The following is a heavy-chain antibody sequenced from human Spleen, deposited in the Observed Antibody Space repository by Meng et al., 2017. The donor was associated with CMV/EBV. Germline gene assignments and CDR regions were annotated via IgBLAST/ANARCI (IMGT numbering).Heavy chain of an antibody. J-gene: IGHJ6*02. Sequence: GESLKISCAASGFTFSSYSMNWVRQAPGKGLEWVSSISSSSSYIYYADSVKGRFTISRDNAKNSLYLQMNSLRAEDTAVYYCANGEYQGYYYGMDVWGQGTTVTVSS. V-gene: IGHV3-21*04. CDR1: GFTFSSYS. CDR2: ISSSSSYI. D-gene: IGHD2-2*01. CDR3: ANGEYQGYYYGMDV.